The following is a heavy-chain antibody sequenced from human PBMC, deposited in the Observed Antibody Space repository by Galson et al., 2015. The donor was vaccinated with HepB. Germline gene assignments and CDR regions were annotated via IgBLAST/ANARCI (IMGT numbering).Heavy chain of an antibody. CDR1: GFTVSSNY. V-gene: IGHV3-66*02. CDR3: ASGYSTIPHPIDY. J-gene: IGHJ4*02. Sequence: SLRLSCAASGFTVSSNYMSWVRQAPGKGLEWVSVIYSGGSTYYADSVKGRFTISRDNSKNTLYLQMNSLRAEDTAVYYCASGYSTIPHPIDYWGQGTLVTVSS. CDR2: IYSGGST. D-gene: IGHD6-13*01.